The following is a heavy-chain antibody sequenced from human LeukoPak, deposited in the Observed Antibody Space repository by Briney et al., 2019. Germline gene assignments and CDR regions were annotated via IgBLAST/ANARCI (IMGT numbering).Heavy chain of an antibody. CDR1: GYTFTGYY. CDR3: ARPQTLYDYVWGSYHHDAFDI. Sequence: GASVKVSCKASGYTFTGYYMHWVRQAPGQGLEWMGWINPNSGGTNYAQKFQGRVTMTRDTSISTAYVELSRLRSDDTAVYYCARPQTLYDYVWGSYHHDAFDIWGQGTMVTVSS. J-gene: IGHJ3*02. D-gene: IGHD3-16*02. V-gene: IGHV1-2*02. CDR2: INPNSGGT.